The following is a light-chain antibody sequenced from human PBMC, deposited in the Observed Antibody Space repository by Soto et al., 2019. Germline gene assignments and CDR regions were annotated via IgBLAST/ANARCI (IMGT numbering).Light chain of an antibody. J-gene: IGKJ1*01. CDR1: QSVGNY. CDR2: DAS. V-gene: IGKV3-11*02. CDR3: QQGHKGWT. Sequence: EIVLTQSPVTLSSSPGERVTLSCRASQSVGNYLAWYQQKVGQPPRLLIYDASNRATGTPARFSGSGSERDFTLTISSLEPEDFAVYYCQQGHKGWTFGQGTKGEIK.